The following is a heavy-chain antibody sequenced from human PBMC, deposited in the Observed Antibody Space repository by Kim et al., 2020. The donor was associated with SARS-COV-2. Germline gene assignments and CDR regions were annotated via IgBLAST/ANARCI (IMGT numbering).Heavy chain of an antibody. CDR2: IRSKAYGGTT. D-gene: IGHD2-2*01. CDR1: GFTFGDYA. Sequence: GGSLRLSCTASGFTFGDYAMSWFRQAPGKGLEWVGFIRSKAYGGTTEYAASVKGRFTISRDDSKSIAYLQMNSLKTEDTAVYYCTRDLGYCSSTICRTFDYWGQGTLVTVSS. J-gene: IGHJ4*02. CDR3: TRDLGYCSSTICRTFDY. V-gene: IGHV3-49*03.